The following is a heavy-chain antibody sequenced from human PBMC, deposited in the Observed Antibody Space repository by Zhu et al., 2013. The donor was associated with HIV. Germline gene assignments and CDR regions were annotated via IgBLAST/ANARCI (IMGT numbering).Heavy chain of an antibody. D-gene: IGHD6-13*01. V-gene: IGHV1-46*03. CDR3: AREVKSGIAAAGSPFDI. CDR2: INPSGGST. J-gene: IGHJ3*02. CDR1: GYTSTSYY. Sequence: QVQLVQSGAEVKKPGASVKVSCKASGYTSTSYYMHWVRQAPGQGLEWMGIINPSGGSTSYAQKFQGRVTMTRDTSTSTVYMELSSLRSEDTAVYYCAREVKSGIAAAGSPFDIWGQGTMVTVSS.